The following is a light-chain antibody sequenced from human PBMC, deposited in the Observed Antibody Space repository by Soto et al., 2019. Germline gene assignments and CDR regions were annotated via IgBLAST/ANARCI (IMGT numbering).Light chain of an antibody. CDR3: QQYNSNSRLT. V-gene: IGKV3D-15*01. Sequence: EIVLTQSPATLSLSPGERATLSCRASQYVARSLAWYQQKPGQAPRLLIYGASSRATGIPDRFSGSGSGTDFTLTISSLQPEDFATYYCQQYNSNSRLTFGGGTKVDIK. CDR2: GAS. CDR1: QYVARS. J-gene: IGKJ4*01.